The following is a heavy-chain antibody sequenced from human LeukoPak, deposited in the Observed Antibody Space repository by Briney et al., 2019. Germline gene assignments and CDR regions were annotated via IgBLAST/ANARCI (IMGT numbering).Heavy chain of an antibody. CDR1: GGSISSSGYY. CDR2: IYYSGST. CDR3: AIPRYCSGGSCYYFDY. V-gene: IGHV4-39*07. Sequence: SETLSLTCTVSGGSISSSGYYWGWIRQPPGKGLEWIGSIYYSGSTYYNPSLKSRVTISVDTSKNQFSLKLSSVTAADTAVYYCAIPRYCSGGSCYYFDYWGQGTLVTVSS. D-gene: IGHD2-15*01. J-gene: IGHJ4*02.